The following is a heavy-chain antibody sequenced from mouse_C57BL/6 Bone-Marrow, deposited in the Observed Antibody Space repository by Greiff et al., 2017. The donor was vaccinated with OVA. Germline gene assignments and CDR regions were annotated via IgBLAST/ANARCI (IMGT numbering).Heavy chain of an antibody. D-gene: IGHD2-5*01. Sequence: QVQLQQPGAELVKPGASVKLSCKASGYTFTSYWMPWVQQRPGQGLEWIGEIGPSGSYTNYTENVKGQATLTRDKSSSTAYMQLSSLTSEDSAVNYGEKGGSNPYYLDYWGQGTTLTVSS. CDR2: IGPSGSYT. CDR1: GYTFTSYW. J-gene: IGHJ2*01. V-gene: IGHV1-50*01. CDR3: EKGGSNPYYLDY.